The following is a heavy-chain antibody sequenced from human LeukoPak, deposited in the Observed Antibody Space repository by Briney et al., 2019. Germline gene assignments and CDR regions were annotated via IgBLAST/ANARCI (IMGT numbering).Heavy chain of an antibody. D-gene: IGHD6-19*01. CDR3: ARDCRQWLVQRQGAFDI. J-gene: IGHJ3*02. Sequence: GGSLRLSCAASGFTFSDYYMSWIRQAPGKGLEWVSYISSSGSTIYYADSVKGRFTISRDNAKNSLYLQMNSLRAEDTAVYYCARDCRQWLVQRQGAFDIWGQGTMVTVSS. V-gene: IGHV3-11*01. CDR2: ISSSGSTI. CDR1: GFTFSDYY.